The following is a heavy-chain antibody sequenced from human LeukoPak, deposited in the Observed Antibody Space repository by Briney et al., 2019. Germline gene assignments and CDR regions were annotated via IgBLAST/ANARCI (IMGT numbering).Heavy chain of an antibody. Sequence: GGSLRLSCAASGFTFSNYFMHWVRQAPGKGLVWVSRINSDGTTTMYADSVKGRFTISRDNAKNTLYLQMNSLRAEDTAVYYCAKDIRRLRNGAFDIWGQGTMVTVSS. V-gene: IGHV3-74*03. CDR2: INSDGTTT. CDR3: AKDIRRLRNGAFDI. J-gene: IGHJ3*02. D-gene: IGHD4-17*01. CDR1: GFTFSNYF.